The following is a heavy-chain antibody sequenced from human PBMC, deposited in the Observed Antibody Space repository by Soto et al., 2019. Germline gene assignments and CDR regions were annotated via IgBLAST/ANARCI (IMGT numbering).Heavy chain of an antibody. V-gene: IGHV3-48*02. CDR3: ARDADFYITVVRTSYFDY. Sequence: EVQLVESGGGLVQPGGSLRLSCAASGFTFSSYSMNWVRQAPGKGLEWVSYISSSSSTIYYADSVKGRFTISRDNAKNSLYLQMNSLGDEATAVYYCARDADFYITVVRTSYFDYGGQGTLVTV. CDR2: ISSSSSTI. CDR1: GFTFSSYS. J-gene: IGHJ4*02. D-gene: IGHD3-10*01.